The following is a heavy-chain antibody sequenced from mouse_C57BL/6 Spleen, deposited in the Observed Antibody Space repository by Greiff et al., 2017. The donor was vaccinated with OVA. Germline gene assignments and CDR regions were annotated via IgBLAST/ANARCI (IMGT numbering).Heavy chain of an antibody. CDR3: ARSDYEGDYYAMDY. J-gene: IGHJ4*01. V-gene: IGHV5-17*01. D-gene: IGHD2-4*01. CDR1: GFTFSDYG. CDR2: ISSGSSTI. Sequence: EVQRVESGGGLVKPGGSLKLSCAASGFTFSDYGMHWVRQAPEKGLEWVAYISSGSSTIYYADTVKGRFTISRDNAKNTLFLQMTSLRSEDTAMYYCARSDYEGDYYAMDYWGQGTSVTVSS.